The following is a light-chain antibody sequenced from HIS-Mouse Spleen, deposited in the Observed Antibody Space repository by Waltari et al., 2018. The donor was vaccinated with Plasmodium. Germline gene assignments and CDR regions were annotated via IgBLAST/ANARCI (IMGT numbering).Light chain of an antibody. CDR3: SSYTSSSPFV. CDR2: DVS. CDR1: SSAVGGYNY. J-gene: IGLJ1*01. Sequence: QSALTQPASVSGSPGQSITISCTGTSSAVGGYNYVSWYQQHPGKAPKLRIYDVSNRPSGVSNRFAGSKSGNTASLTISGLQAEDEADYYCSSYTSSSPFVFGTGTKVTVL. V-gene: IGLV2-14*03.